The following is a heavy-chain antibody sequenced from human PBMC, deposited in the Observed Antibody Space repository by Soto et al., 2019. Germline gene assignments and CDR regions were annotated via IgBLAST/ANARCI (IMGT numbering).Heavy chain of an antibody. D-gene: IGHD2-15*01. CDR2: ISFDGKNR. CDR1: GFIFSNYG. V-gene: IGHV3-30*18. CDR3: GKRGGVVGGSEHPFFEY. Sequence: QVQLVESGGGVVQPGKSLRLSCAASGFIFSNYGMHWVRQAPGKGLEWVALISFDGKNRNYADSVKGRFTIYRDNPKNHLYLEMNSLRPEDTAFYYCGKRGGVVGGSEHPFFEYWGQGTLVTVSS. J-gene: IGHJ4*02.